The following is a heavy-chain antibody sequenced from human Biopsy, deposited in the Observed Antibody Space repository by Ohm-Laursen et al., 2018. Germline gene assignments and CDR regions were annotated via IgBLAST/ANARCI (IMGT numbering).Heavy chain of an antibody. CDR2: INQSGRT. CDR1: GKAFSDYY. D-gene: IGHD2-15*01. CDR3: GNEVHGRDY. V-gene: IGHV4-34*01. Sequence: GTLSLTWEVYGKAFSDYYWSWIRQPPGKGLEWIGQINQSGRTNYNPSLKSRVNISADKSNNQFSLKLTSVTSADTAVYFCGNEVHGRDYWGLGALVTVSS. J-gene: IGHJ4*02.